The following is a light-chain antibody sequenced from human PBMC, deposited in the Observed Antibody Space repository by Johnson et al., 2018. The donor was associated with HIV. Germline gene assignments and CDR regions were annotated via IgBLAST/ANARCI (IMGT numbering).Light chain of an antibody. CDR2: DNN. CDR3: GTWDGSRSAGAYV. Sequence: QSVLTQPPSVSAAPGQKVTISCSGSSSNIGNNYVSWYQQLPGTAPKLLIYDNNKRPSGIPDRFSGSKSGTSATLGITGLQTRDEADYYCGTWDGSRSAGAYVFGTGTKVTVL. V-gene: IGLV1-51*01. CDR1: SSNIGNNY. J-gene: IGLJ1*01.